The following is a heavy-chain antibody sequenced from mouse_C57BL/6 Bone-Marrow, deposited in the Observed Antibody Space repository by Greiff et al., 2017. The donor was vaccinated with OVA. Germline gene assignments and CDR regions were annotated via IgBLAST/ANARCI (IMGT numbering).Heavy chain of an antibody. J-gene: IGHJ3*01. CDR1: GYTFTSYY. CDR3: ARSGGWLSPWFAY. D-gene: IGHD1-1*02. CDR2: IYPGNGDT. V-gene: IGHV1-12*01. Sequence: LQQSGAELVRPGASVKMSCKASGYTFTSYYMHWVKQTPRQGLEWIGAIYPGNGDTSYNQKFKGKATLTVDKSSSTAYMQLSSLTSEDSAVYVCARSGGWLSPWFAYWGQGTPVTVSA.